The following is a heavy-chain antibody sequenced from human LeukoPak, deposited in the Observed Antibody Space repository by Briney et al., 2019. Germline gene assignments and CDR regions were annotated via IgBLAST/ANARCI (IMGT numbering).Heavy chain of an antibody. D-gene: IGHD6-19*01. CDR2: ISYDGSNK. CDR1: GFTFSSYA. Sequence: PGGSLRLSCAASGFTFSSYAMHWVRQAPGKGLEWVAVISYDGSNKYYADSVKGRFTISRDSSKNTLYLQMNSLRAEDTAVYYCARRLGYSSGHFDYWGQGTLVTVSS. V-gene: IGHV3-30*04. CDR3: ARRLGYSSGHFDY. J-gene: IGHJ4*02.